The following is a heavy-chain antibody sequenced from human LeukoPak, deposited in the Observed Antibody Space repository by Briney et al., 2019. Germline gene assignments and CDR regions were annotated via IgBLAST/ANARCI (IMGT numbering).Heavy chain of an antibody. V-gene: IGHV3-48*02. CDR3: ARGKHRTAWLIDY. CDR2: ITASSDNI. J-gene: IGHJ4*02. CDR1: GFGFSDYS. Sequence: PGGSLRLSCVTSGFGFSDYSMNWVRQAPGKGLEWISFITASSDNINYADSVRGRFTISRDNAKNSLSLQMNSLRDDDTAVYYCARGKHRTAWLIDYWGQGTLVIVSS. D-gene: IGHD2-21*02.